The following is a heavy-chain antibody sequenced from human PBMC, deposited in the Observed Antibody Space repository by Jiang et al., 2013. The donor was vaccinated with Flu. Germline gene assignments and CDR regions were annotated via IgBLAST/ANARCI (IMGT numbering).Heavy chain of an antibody. D-gene: IGHD2-15*01. J-gene: IGHJ4*01. CDR2: INEDGSQK. V-gene: IGHV3-7*03. CDR3: ASGGHIDY. CDR1: GLTFSRFW. Sequence: QLLESGGGLVQPGGSLRLSCAASGLTFSRFWMSWVRQAPGKGLEWVANINEDGSQKYYVDSVRGRFTISRDNVKNSLYLQMDSLRSEDTAVYYCASGGHIDYCGQGTLVT.